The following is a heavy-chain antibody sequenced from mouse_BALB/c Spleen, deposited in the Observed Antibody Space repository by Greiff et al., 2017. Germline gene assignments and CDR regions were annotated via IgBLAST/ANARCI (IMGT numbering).Heavy chain of an antibody. CDR3: ARNGGWLLRVDY. Sequence: VKLVESGPGLVQPSQSLSITCTVSGFSLTSYGVHWVRQSPGKGLEWLGVIWSGGSTDYNAAFISRLSISKDNSKSQVFFKMNSLQANDTAIYYCARNGGWLLRVDYWGQGTSVTVSS. CDR2: IWSGGST. J-gene: IGHJ4*01. D-gene: IGHD2-3*01. CDR1: GFSLTSYG. V-gene: IGHV2-2*02.